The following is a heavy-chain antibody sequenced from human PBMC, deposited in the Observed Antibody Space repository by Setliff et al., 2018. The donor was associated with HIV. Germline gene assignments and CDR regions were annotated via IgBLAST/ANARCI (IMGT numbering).Heavy chain of an antibody. CDR2: IYSSGNT. CDR1: GGSISTSSYY. V-gene: IGHV4-39*01. Sequence: SETLSLTCTVSGGSISTSSYYWGWTRQPPGKGLEWIGSIYSSGNTYYSPSLTNRVSMSVDTSKNQFSLNLSSVTAADTGVYYCARLFQWMSYSFDIWGQGTMVTVSS. J-gene: IGHJ3*02. CDR3: ARLFQWMSYSFDI. D-gene: IGHD5-12*01.